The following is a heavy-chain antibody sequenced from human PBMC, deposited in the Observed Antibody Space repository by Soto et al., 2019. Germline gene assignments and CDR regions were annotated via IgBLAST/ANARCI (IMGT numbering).Heavy chain of an antibody. CDR2: IYWHDDK. CDR1: VFSLSTPEVG. CDR3: AHRGGATVGLYYFDY. J-gene: IGHJ4*02. Sequence: SGRYLVNHTQTLTLTCPISVFSLSTPEVGVSWIRQHPGKALEWLALIYWHDDKRYSPSLESRLTITKDTSKNQVVLTMTNMDPVDTATYYCAHRGGATVGLYYFDYWGQGALVTVSA. V-gene: IGHV2-5*01. D-gene: IGHD3-16*01.